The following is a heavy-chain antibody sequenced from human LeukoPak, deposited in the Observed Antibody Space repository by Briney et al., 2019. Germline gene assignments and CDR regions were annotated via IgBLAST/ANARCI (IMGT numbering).Heavy chain of an antibody. V-gene: IGHV3-7*01. CDR2: IKEDGSVK. CDR1: GFTFSNAW. CDR3: KSQDY. J-gene: IGHJ4*02. Sequence: GGSLRLSCAASGFTFSNAWMSWVRQAPGKGLEWLANIKEDGSVKNYVDSVKGRFTISRDNAKNSLYLQMNSLRAEDTAVYFCKSQDYWGQGTLVTVSS.